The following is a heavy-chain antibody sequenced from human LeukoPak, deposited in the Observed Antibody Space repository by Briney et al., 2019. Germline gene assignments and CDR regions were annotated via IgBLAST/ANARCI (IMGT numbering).Heavy chain of an antibody. CDR3: ARAPCYDILTGYCHNWFDP. CDR1: GYTFTSYG. Sequence: GASVKVSCKASGYTFTSYGISWVRQAPGQGLEWMGWISAYNGNTNYAQKLQGRVTMTTDISTSTAYMELRSLRSDDTAVYYCARAPCYDILTGYCHNWFDPWGQGTLVTVSS. CDR2: ISAYNGNT. J-gene: IGHJ5*02. D-gene: IGHD3-9*01. V-gene: IGHV1-18*01.